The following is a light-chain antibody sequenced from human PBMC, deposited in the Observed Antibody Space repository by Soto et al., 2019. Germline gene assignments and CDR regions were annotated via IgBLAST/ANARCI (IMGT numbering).Light chain of an antibody. J-gene: IGLJ2*01. V-gene: IGLV2-23*02. Sequence: QSALTQPASVSGSPGQSITISCTGTSSDVGRYNLVSWYQQHPGKAPKLMIFEVSKRPSGVSNRFSGSKSGNTASLTSSGLQAEDDADYYCCSYAGSSTYVVFGGGTQLTVL. CDR2: EVS. CDR1: SSDVGRYNL. CDR3: CSYAGSSTYVV.